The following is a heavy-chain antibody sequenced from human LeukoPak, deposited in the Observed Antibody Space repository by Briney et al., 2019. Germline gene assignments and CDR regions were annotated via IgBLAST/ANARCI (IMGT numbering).Heavy chain of an antibody. CDR2: IRYDGSNK. Sequence: GGSLRLSCAASGFTFSSYGMHWVRQAPGKGLEWVAFIRYDGSNKYYADSVKGRFTISRDNSKNTLYLQMNSLRAEDTAVYYCARAVYCSGGGCFWYFDLWGRGTLVTVSS. CDR1: GFTFSSYG. J-gene: IGHJ2*01. CDR3: ARAVYCSGGGCFWYFDL. V-gene: IGHV3-30*02. D-gene: IGHD2-15*01.